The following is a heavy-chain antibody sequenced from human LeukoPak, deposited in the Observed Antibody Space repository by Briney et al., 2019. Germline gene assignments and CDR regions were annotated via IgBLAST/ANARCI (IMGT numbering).Heavy chain of an antibody. J-gene: IGHJ4*02. D-gene: IGHD3-22*01. Sequence: GSLRLSCAASGFTFSSYAMSWIRQPPGKGLEWIGEINHSGSTNYNPSLKSRVTISVDTSKNQFSLKLSSVTAADTAVYYCARVYSSGYYYSTLSPAYFDYWGQGTLVTVSS. V-gene: IGHV4-34*01. CDR1: GFTFSSYA. CDR3: ARVYSSGYYYSTLSPAYFDY. CDR2: INHSGST.